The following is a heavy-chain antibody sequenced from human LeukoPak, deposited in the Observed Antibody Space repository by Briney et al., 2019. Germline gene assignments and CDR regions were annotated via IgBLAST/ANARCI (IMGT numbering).Heavy chain of an antibody. V-gene: IGHV1-24*01. CDR1: GYTLTELS. CDR2: FDPEDGET. CDR3: ATPRRDDYVWGSYRYSFDY. J-gene: IGHJ4*02. Sequence: ASVKVSCKVSGYTLTELSMHWVRQAPGKGLDWMGGFDPEDGETIYAQKFQGRVTMTEDTSTDTAYMELSSLRSEDTAVYYCATPRRDDYVWGSYRYSFDYWGQGTLVTVSS. D-gene: IGHD3-16*02.